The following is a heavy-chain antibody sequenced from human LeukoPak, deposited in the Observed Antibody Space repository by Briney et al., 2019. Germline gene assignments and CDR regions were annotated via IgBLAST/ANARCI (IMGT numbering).Heavy chain of an antibody. D-gene: IGHD5-12*01. CDR2: IIPILGIA. CDR1: GGTFSSYT. CDR3: ARGGYSGYGVFGY. Sequence: GSSVKVSCKASGGTFSSYTISWVRQAPGQGLEWMGRIIPILGIANYAQKFQGRVTITADKSTSTAYMELSSLRSEDTAVYYCARGGYSGYGVFGYWGQGTLVTVSS. J-gene: IGHJ4*02. V-gene: IGHV1-69*02.